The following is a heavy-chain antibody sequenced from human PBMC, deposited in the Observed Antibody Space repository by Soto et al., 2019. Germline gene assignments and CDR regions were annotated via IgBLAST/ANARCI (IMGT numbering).Heavy chain of an antibody. Sequence: QITLNESGPTLVNPTQTLTLTCTFSGFSLTTSGVGVGWIRQSPGKAPEWLALIYWDDDKRYSPSLKSRLTITTDTSKNQVVLTMANLDTADTATYYCAHRVLRTVFGLVTTTAIYFDFWGQRTPVAVSS. J-gene: IGHJ4*02. CDR2: IYWDDDK. D-gene: IGHD3-3*01. CDR1: GFSLTTSGVG. V-gene: IGHV2-5*02. CDR3: AHRVLRTVFGLVTTTAIYFDF.